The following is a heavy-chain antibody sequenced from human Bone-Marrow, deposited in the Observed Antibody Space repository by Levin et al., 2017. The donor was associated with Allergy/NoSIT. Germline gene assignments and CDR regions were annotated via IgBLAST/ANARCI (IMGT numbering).Heavy chain of an antibody. CDR1: GGSISNYY. CDR2: IFYSGSA. Sequence: SETLSLTCTVSGGSISNYYWSWIRQPPGTGLQWIGYIFYSGSANYNPSLKGRVTISLDTSKNQFSLKLRSLSAADTAVYYCARGRGRRRVAFDIWGQGTTVTVSS. D-gene: IGHD2-15*01. V-gene: IGHV4-59*01. J-gene: IGHJ3*02. CDR3: ARGRGRRRVAFDI.